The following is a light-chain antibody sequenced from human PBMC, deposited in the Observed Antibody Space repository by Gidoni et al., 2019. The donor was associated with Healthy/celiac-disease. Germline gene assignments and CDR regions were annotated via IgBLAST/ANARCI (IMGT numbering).Light chain of an antibody. J-gene: IGKJ4*01. CDR2: GAS. CDR3: QQYGSSPRLT. V-gene: IGKV3-20*01. CDR1: KSVSSSY. Sequence: EIVLTQSPGTLSLSPGERATLSCRASKSVSSSYLAWYQQKPGQAPRLLIYGASSRPTGIPDRFSGSGSGTDFTLTISRLEPEDFAVYYCQQYGSSPRLTFGGGTKVEIK.